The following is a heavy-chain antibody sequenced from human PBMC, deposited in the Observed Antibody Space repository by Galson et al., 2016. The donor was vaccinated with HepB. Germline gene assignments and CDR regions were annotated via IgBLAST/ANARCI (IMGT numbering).Heavy chain of an antibody. CDR3: AKDRSTCGGGRCYYFDY. CDR2: ISNDGSDK. D-gene: IGHD2-15*01. J-gene: IGHJ4*02. CDR1: GFTFRSYG. Sequence: SLRLSCAVSGFTFRSYGMHWVRQAPGKGLEWVAVISNDGSDKYHADSVKGRFTISRDHSKNTVYLQMHGLRAEDTAVYYCAKDRSTCGGGRCYYFDYWGQGTLVTVSS. V-gene: IGHV3-30*18.